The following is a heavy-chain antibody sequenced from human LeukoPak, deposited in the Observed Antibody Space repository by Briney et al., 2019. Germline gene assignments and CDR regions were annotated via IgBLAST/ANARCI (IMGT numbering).Heavy chain of an antibody. CDR1: GFTVSSNY. CDR3: ASGIDY. V-gene: IGHV3-66*02. Sequence: GGSLRLSCKVSGFTVSSNYMSWVRQAPGKGLEWVSIIYSGGYTHYADSVKGRFAISRDSPKNTLYLQMNSLRAEDTAVYYCASGIDYWGQGTLVTVSS. D-gene: IGHD1-14*01. CDR2: IYSGGYT. J-gene: IGHJ4*02.